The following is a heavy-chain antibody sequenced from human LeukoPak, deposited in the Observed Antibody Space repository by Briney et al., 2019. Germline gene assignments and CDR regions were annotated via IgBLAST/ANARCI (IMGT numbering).Heavy chain of an antibody. CDR1: GYTFTSYG. V-gene: IGHV1-8*02. CDR3: AREGRRDGYNP. Sequence: ASVKVSCKASGYTFTSYGISWVRQAPGQGLEWMGWMNPNSGNTGYAQEFQGRVTMTRNTSISTAYMELSSLGSEDTAVYYCAREGRRDGYNPWGQGTLVTVSS. J-gene: IGHJ5*02. D-gene: IGHD5-24*01. CDR2: MNPNSGNT.